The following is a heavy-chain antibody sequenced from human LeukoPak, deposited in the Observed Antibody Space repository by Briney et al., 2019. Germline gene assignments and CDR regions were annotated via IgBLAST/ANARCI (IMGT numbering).Heavy chain of an antibody. V-gene: IGHV1-69*05. Sequence: SVKVSCKASGGTFSSYAISWVRQAPGQGLEWMGGIIPIFGTANYAQKFQGRITITTDESTSTAYMELSSLRSEDTAVYYCARGRHQDTAMATTDYWGQGTLVTVSS. J-gene: IGHJ4*02. D-gene: IGHD5-18*01. CDR2: IIPIFGTA. CDR3: ARGRHQDTAMATTDY. CDR1: GGTFSSYA.